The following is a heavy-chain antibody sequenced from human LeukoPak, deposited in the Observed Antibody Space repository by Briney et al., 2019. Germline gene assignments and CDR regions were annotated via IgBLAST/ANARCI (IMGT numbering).Heavy chain of an antibody. CDR3: ARVGGGITIFPLNAFDL. D-gene: IGHD3-3*01. V-gene: IGHV1-69*13. Sequence: ASVKVSCKASGYTFTSYGISWVRQAPGQGLEWMGGIIPIFGTAVYAQRFQGRVTITAGESTSTAYMELSSLRSEDTAVYYCARVGGGITIFPLNAFDLWGQGTMVTVSS. J-gene: IGHJ3*01. CDR2: IIPIFGTA. CDR1: GYTFTSYG.